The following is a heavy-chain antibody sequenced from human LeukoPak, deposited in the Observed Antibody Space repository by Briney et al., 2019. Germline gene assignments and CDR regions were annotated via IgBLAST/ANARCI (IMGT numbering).Heavy chain of an antibody. J-gene: IGHJ5*02. D-gene: IGHD1-26*01. CDR1: GDSVSSNSAA. V-gene: IGHV6-1*01. CDR3: ARGQWELLGGHNWFDP. Sequence: SQTLSLTCDISGDSVSSNSAAWNWIRQSPSRGLEWLGRTYYRSKWYNDYAVSVKSRITINPDTSKNQFSLQLNSVTPEDTAVYYCARGQWELLGGHNWFDPWGQGTLVTVSS. CDR2: TYYRSKWYN.